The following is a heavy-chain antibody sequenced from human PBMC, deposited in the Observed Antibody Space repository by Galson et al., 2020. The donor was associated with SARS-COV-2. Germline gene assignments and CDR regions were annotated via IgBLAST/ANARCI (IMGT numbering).Heavy chain of an antibody. J-gene: IGHJ4*02. D-gene: IGHD1-26*01. V-gene: IGHV2-26*01. CDR3: ARIQGDGYYRGDV. CDR2: IFSNDEK. CDR1: GFSLNNAIVG. Sequence: SGPTLVKPTETLTLTCTVSGFSLNNAIVGVGWIRQPPGKALEWLAHIFSNDEKSYNTSLKNRLTISKDTSKSQVVLSMTNMDPVDTATYYCARIQGDGYYRGDVWGQGTLVTVSS.